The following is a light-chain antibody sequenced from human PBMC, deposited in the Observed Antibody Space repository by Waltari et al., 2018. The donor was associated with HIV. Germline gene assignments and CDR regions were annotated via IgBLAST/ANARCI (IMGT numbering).Light chain of an antibody. J-gene: IGLJ2*01. CDR2: EVT. Sequence: QSALTQPASVSGSPGQSITISCDLNDNAYVSWYQRHPGKAPKVLIYEVTNRPSGLSNRFSGSKTGNTATLTISGRQPEDEADYFCTSYISGTSPVFGRGTRVTVL. CDR1: DLNDNAY. V-gene: IGLV2-14*01. CDR3: TSYISGTSPV.